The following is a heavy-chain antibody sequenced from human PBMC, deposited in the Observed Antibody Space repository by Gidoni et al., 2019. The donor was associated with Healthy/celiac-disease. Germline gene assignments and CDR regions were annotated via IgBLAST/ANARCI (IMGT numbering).Heavy chain of an antibody. CDR2: IYYSGST. J-gene: IGHJ6*03. Sequence: QLQLQESGPGLVKPSETLSLTCTVSGGSISSSSYYWGWIRQPPGKGLEWIGSIYYSGSTYYNPSLKSRVTISVDTSKNQFSLKLSSVTAADTAVYYCARPLHPSYITIFGPDMDVWGKGTTVTVSS. D-gene: IGHD3-3*01. CDR1: GGSISSSSYY. CDR3: ARPLHPSYITIFGPDMDV. V-gene: IGHV4-39*01.